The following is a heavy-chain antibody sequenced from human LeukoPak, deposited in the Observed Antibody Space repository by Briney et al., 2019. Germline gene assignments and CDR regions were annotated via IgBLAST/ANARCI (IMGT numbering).Heavy chain of an antibody. V-gene: IGHV3-21*01. Sequence: PGGSLRLSCAASGFTFSSYNMNWVRQAPGKGLEWVSSISSRSGYIYYADSQKGRFTISRDNAKNSLYLQMNSLRAEDTAVYYCARVLLVHDYYYGMDVWGQGTTVTVSS. J-gene: IGHJ6*02. CDR1: GFTFSSYN. D-gene: IGHD3-16*01. CDR2: ISSRSGYI. CDR3: ARVLLVHDYYYGMDV.